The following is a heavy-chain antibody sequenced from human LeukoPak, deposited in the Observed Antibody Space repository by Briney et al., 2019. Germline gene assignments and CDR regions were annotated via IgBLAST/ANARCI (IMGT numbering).Heavy chain of an antibody. D-gene: IGHD6-13*01. CDR1: GGSISSSSYY. J-gene: IGHJ4*02. V-gene: IGHV4-39*07. CDR2: IYYSGST. CDR3: ARETDKAAARSYAGLTLFDY. Sequence: SETLSLTCTVSGGSISSSSYYWGWIRQPPGKGLEWIGSIYYSGSTYYNPSLKSRVTISVDMSKNQFSLKLSSVTAADTAVYYCARETDKAAARSYAGLTLFDYWGQGTLVTVSS.